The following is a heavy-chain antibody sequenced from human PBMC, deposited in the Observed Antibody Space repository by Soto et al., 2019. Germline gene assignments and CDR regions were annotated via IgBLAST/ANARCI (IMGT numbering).Heavy chain of an antibody. CDR1: GFTFSDYY. CDR2: ISSSGITI. D-gene: IGHD3-22*01. CDR3: ARDVGAPYYDSSGAPGY. J-gene: IGHJ4*02. Sequence: PGGSLRLSCAASGFTFSDYYMSWIRQGPGKGLEWVSYISSSGITIYYADSVKGRFTISRDNAKNSLYLQMNSLRAEDTAVYYCARDVGAPYYDSSGAPGYWGQGTLVTVSS. V-gene: IGHV3-11*01.